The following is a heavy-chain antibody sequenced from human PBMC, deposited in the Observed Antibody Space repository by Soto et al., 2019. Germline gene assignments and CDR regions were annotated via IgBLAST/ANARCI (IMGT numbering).Heavy chain of an antibody. V-gene: IGHV3-7*01. CDR3: ARDNFAYYDFWSGYYANYYYYYMDV. CDR2: IKQDGSEK. CDR1: GFTFSSYW. J-gene: IGHJ6*03. D-gene: IGHD3-3*01. Sequence: GGSLRLSCAASGFTFSSYWMSWVRQAPGKGLEWVANIKQDGSEKYYVDSVKGRFTISRDNAKNSLYLQMNSLRAEDTAVYYCARDNFAYYDFWSGYYANYYYYYMDVWGKGTTVTVSS.